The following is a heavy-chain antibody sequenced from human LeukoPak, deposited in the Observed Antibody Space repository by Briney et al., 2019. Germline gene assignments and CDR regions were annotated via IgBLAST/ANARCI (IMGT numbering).Heavy chain of an antibody. CDR3: ARGRDNTGYSSGWYRDYYYYGMDV. J-gene: IGHJ6*02. Sequence: SETLSLTCTVSGGSISSSSYYWGWIRQPPGKGLEWIGSIYYSGSTYYNPSLKSRVTISVDTSKNQFSLKLSSVTAADTAVYYCARGRDNTGYSSGWYRDYYYYGMDVWGQGTTVTVSS. CDR1: GGSISSSSYY. V-gene: IGHV4-39*07. D-gene: IGHD6-19*01. CDR2: IYYSGST.